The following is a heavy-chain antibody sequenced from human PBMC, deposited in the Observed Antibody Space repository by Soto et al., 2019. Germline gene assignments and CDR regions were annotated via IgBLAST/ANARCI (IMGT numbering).Heavy chain of an antibody. Sequence: SETLSLTCTVSGGSISSGDYYWSWIRQPPGKGLEWIGYIYYSGSTYYNPSLKSRVTISVDTSKNQFSLKLSSVTAGDTAVYYCARAAVVAGTNWFDPWGQGTLVTVSS. J-gene: IGHJ5*02. CDR3: ARAAVVAGTNWFDP. CDR2: IYYSGST. CDR1: GGSISSGDYY. V-gene: IGHV4-30-4*01. D-gene: IGHD2-15*01.